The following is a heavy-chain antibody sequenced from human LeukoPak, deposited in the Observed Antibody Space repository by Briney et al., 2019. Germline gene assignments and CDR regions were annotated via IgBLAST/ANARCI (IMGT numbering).Heavy chain of an antibody. V-gene: IGHV1-2*04. CDR3: AREGSVDTAMVD. Sequence: GASVKVSCKASGYTFTGYYMHWVRQAPGQGLEWMGWINPNSGGTNCAQKFQGWVTMTRDTSISTAYMELSRLRSDDTAVYYCAREGSVDTAMVDWGQGTLVTVSS. CDR1: GYTFTGYY. J-gene: IGHJ4*02. CDR2: INPNSGGT. D-gene: IGHD5-18*01.